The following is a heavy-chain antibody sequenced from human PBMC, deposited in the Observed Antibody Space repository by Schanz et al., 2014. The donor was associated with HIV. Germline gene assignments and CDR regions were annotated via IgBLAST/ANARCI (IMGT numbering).Heavy chain of an antibody. CDR2: ISASGGST. CDR3: AKDKSRHTYSSSSRFDP. Sequence: EVQLLESGGGLVQPGGLLRLSCAASGFTFSGFAMSWVRQTPGKGLEWVSTISASGGSTYYADSVLARFTISRDNSKNTLYLQMNSLRPEDTAVYYCAKDKSRHTYSSSSRFDPWGQGTLVTVSS. V-gene: IGHV3-23*01. D-gene: IGHD6-13*01. CDR1: GFTFSGFA. J-gene: IGHJ5*02.